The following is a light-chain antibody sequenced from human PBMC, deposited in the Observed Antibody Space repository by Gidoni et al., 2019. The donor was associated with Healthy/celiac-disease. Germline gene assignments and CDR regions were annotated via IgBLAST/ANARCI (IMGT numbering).Light chain of an antibody. Sequence: DIVMTQSPLSLPVTPGEPASISCRSSQSLLHSNGYNYLDWYLQKPGQSPQLLIYLGSNRASGVPDRFSGSGSGTDFKLKISRVEAEDVGVYYCRQALQTPYTFGQGTKLEIK. CDR2: LGS. V-gene: IGKV2-28*01. J-gene: IGKJ2*01. CDR3: RQALQTPYT. CDR1: QSLLHSNGYNY.